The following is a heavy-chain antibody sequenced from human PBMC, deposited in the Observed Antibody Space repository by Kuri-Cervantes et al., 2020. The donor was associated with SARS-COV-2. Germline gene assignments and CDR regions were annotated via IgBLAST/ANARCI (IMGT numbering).Heavy chain of an antibody. CDR2: TYYRSKWYN. CDR1: GDSVSSNSAA. Sequence: SQTLSLTCAISGDSVSSNSAAWNWIRQSPSRGLEWLGRTYYRSKWYNDYAVSVKSRITINPDTSKNQFSLQLNSVTPEDTAVYYRARGERIAARPSYGMDVWGQGTTVTVSS. J-gene: IGHJ6*02. D-gene: IGHD6-6*01. CDR3: ARGERIAARPSYGMDV. V-gene: IGHV6-1*01.